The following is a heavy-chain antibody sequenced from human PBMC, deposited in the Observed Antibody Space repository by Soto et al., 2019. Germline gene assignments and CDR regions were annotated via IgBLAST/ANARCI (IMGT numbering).Heavy chain of an antibody. J-gene: IGHJ6*02. D-gene: IGHD2-15*01. CDR2: IIPVFGTA. CDR3: ARGAVERGYYYYGMDV. Sequence: QVQLVQSGAEVKKPGSSVKVSCKASGGTFSSYGISWVRQAPGQGLEWVGGIIPVFGTANYAQKFQGRVTSTADESTSTADVELSSLRSEDTAVYYCARGAVERGYYYYGMDVWGQGTTVTVSS. V-gene: IGHV1-69*12. CDR1: GGTFSSYG.